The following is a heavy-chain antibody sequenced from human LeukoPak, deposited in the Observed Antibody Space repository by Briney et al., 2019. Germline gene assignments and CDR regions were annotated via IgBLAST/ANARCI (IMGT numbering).Heavy chain of an antibody. CDR1: GGSISSYY. J-gene: IGHJ6*02. Sequence: PSETPSLTCTVSGGSISSYYWSWIRQPPGKGLEWIGYIYYSGSTDYKPSLNSRVSMSVDTSKNQYSLRLSSLTAADTAVYYCARHTPVALRSGYYYNMDVWGQGTSVTVSS. CDR3: ARHTPVALRSGYYYNMDV. CDR2: IYYSGST. D-gene: IGHD2-15*01. V-gene: IGHV4-59*08.